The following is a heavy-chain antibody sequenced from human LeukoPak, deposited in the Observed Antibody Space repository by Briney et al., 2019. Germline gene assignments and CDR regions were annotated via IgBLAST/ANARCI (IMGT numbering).Heavy chain of an antibody. CDR3: ARHHSGAPSYYYYYYMDV. Sequence: SETLSLSCAVYAGSFSGYYWSWIRQPPGKGLEWLGDINHSGSTNYNPSLKSRVTISVDTSKNQFSLKLSSVTAADTAVYYCARHHSGAPSYYYYYYMDVWGKGTTVTISS. J-gene: IGHJ6*03. CDR1: AGSFSGYY. CDR2: INHSGST. D-gene: IGHD1-26*01. V-gene: IGHV4-34*01.